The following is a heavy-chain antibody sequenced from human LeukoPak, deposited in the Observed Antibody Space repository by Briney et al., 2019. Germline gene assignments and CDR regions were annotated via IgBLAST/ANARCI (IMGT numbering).Heavy chain of an antibody. D-gene: IGHD1-26*01. V-gene: IGHV3-23*01. CDR1: GFTFSSYA. CDR2: ISGSGGST. J-gene: IGHJ5*02. Sequence: GGSPRLSCAASGFTFSSYAMSWVRQAPGKGLEWVSAISGSGGSTYYADSVKGRFTISRDNSKNTLYLQMNSLRAEDTAVYYCARAPKFRLVGVPKGPFDPWGQGSLVTVSS. CDR3: ARAPKFRLVGVPKGPFDP.